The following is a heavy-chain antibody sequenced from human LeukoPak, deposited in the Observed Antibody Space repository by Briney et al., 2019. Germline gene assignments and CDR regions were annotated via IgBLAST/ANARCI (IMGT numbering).Heavy chain of an antibody. V-gene: IGHV1-2*02. CDR2: INSNSADT. CDR1: GYSFIDYY. D-gene: IGHD6-13*01. J-gene: IGHJ1*01. Sequence: ASVKVSCKTSGYSFIDYYIHWVRQAPGQGLEWMGWINSNSADTNYAQNFQGRVTMTRDTSISTACMELSRLRSGDTALYYCARIGISARGTNFHHWGQGTLVTVSS. CDR3: ARIGISARGTNFHH.